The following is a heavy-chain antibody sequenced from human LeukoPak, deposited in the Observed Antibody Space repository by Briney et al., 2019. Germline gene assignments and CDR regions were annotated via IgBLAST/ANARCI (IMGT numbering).Heavy chain of an antibody. CDR3: AKTRPLDSSSWSHGDY. V-gene: IGHV3-23*01. D-gene: IGHD6-13*01. J-gene: IGHJ4*02. Sequence: GGSLRLSCAASGFTFSSYAMSWVRQAPGKGLEWVSAISGSGGSTYYGDSVKGRFAISRDNSKNTLYLQMNSLRAEDTAVYYCAKTRPLDSSSWSHGDYWGQGTLVTVSS. CDR2: ISGSGGST. CDR1: GFTFSSYA.